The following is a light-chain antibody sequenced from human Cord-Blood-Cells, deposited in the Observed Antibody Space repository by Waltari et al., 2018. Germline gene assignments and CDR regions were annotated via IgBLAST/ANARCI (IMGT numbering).Light chain of an antibody. CDR2: DVS. CDR1: SSDSGGYNY. V-gene: IGLV2-11*01. Sequence: QSALTQPRPVSAAPGQPVTISCTGTSSDSGGYNYLSWYQQHPGKAPKLMIYDVSTRPSGVPDRFSGSKSGNTASLTISGLQAEDEADYYCCSYAGSYTWVFGGGTKLTVL. CDR3: CSYAGSYTWV. J-gene: IGLJ3*02.